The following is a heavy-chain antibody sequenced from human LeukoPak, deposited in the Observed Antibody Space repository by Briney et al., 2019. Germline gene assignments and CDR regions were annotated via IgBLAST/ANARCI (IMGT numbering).Heavy chain of an antibody. CDR1: GFTFSSYA. CDR2: ISSNGGST. D-gene: IGHD6-13*01. V-gene: IGHV3-64*01. Sequence: GGSLRLSCAASGFTFSSYAMHWVRQAPGKGLEYVSAISSNGGSTSYANSVKGRFTISRDNAKDTLYLQMNSLRAEDTAVYYCTGHHQAYSRTYWGQGTLVTVSS. CDR3: TGHHQAYSRTY. J-gene: IGHJ4*02.